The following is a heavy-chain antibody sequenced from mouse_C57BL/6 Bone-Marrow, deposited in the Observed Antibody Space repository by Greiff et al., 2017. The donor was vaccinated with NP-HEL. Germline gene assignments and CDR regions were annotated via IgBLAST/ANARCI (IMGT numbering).Heavy chain of an antibody. J-gene: IGHJ3*01. D-gene: IGHD1-1*01. V-gene: IGHV1-18*01. CDR1: GYTFTDYN. Sequence: DVQLQESGPELVKPGASVKIPCKASGYTFTDYNMDWVKQSHGKSLEWIGDINPNNGGTIYNQKFKGKATLTVDKSSSTAYMELRSLTSEDTAVYYCARSITTVGAYWGQGTLVTVSA. CDR2: INPNNGGT. CDR3: ARSITTVGAY.